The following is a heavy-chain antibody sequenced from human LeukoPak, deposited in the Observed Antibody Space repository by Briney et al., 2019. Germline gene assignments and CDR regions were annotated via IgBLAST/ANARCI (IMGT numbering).Heavy chain of an antibody. CDR3: ARGEVGAGHDALDI. V-gene: IGHV1-46*01. J-gene: IGHJ3*02. D-gene: IGHD1-26*01. CDR1: GYTFTSNY. CDR2: LNPSGVTT. Sequence: ASVKVSCKAFGYTFTSNYMHWVRQAPGQGLEWMGILNPSGVTTTYAQKFQGRVTMTRDMSTSTVYMELSSLRSEDTAVYYCARGEVGAGHDALDIWGQGTMVTVSS.